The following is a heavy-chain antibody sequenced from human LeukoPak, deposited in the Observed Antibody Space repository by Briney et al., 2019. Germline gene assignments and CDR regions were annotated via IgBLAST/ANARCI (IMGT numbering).Heavy chain of an antibody. D-gene: IGHD6-13*01. V-gene: IGHV3-53*01. CDR1: GFTVSSNY. CDR3: AGDSSPYYFDY. CDR2: IYSGGST. J-gene: IGHJ4*02. Sequence: GGSLRLFCAASGFTVSSNYMSWVRQAPGKGLEWVSVIYSGGSTYYADSVKGRFTISRDNSKNTLYLQMNSLRAEDTAVYYCAGDSSPYYFDYWGQGTLVTVSS.